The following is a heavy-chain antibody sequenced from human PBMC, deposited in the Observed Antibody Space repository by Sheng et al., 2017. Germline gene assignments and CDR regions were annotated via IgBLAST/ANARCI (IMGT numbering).Heavy chain of an antibody. CDR2: IYYSGST. CDR1: GDSISSYY. CDR3: ARTPNIIGVGAFDI. J-gene: IGHJ3*02. D-gene: IGHD2-15*01. Sequence: QVQLQESGPGLVKPSETLSLTCTVSGDSISSYYWSWIRQPPGKGLEWIGYIYYSGSTNYNPSLKSRFTISVDTSKNQFSLKLSSVTAADTAVYYCARTPNIIGVGAFDIWGQGTMVTVSS. V-gene: IGHV4-59*01.